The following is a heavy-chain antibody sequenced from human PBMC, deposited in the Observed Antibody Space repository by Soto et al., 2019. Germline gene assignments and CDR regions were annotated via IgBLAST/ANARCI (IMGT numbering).Heavy chain of an antibody. V-gene: IGHV3-72*01. CDR2: SRNRVNSHTT. Sequence: EVQLVESGGGLVQPGGSLRLSCAASGFTFSDHYMDWVRQAPGKGLEWVARSRNRVNSHTTEYAASVKGRFTISRDESKSSRYLQMNSLKLEDTAVSYCTRGLLGGAPSYTFHGMDVWGQGTTVTVSS. D-gene: IGHD1-26*01. CDR3: TRGLLGGAPSYTFHGMDV. J-gene: IGHJ6*01. CDR1: GFTFSDHY.